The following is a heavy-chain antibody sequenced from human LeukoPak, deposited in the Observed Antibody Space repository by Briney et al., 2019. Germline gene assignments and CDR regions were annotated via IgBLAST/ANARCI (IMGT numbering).Heavy chain of an antibody. CDR3: ARPPVPPDSSGYYHDAFDI. Sequence: SVKVSCKASGGTFSSYAISWERQAPGQGLEWMGGIIPIFGTANYAQKFQGRVTITADESTSTAYMELSSLRSEDTAVYYCARPPVPPDSSGYYHDAFDIWGQGTMVTVSS. D-gene: IGHD3-22*01. J-gene: IGHJ3*02. V-gene: IGHV1-69*13. CDR1: GGTFSSYA. CDR2: IIPIFGTA.